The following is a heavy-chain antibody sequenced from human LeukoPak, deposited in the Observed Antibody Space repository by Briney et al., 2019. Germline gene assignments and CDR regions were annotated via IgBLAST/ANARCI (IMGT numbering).Heavy chain of an antibody. V-gene: IGHV4-61*01. CDR2: MYYSGTT. D-gene: IGHD6-13*01. CDR1: GGSVSSGSYY. Sequence: SETLSLTCTVSGGSVSSGSYYWSWIRQPPGKGLEWIGHMYYSGTTNYNPSLKSRVTMSVDTSRNQFSLNLSSVTAADTAVYYCAKGGIAAADLAYFDYWGQGTLVTVSS. J-gene: IGHJ4*02. CDR3: AKGGIAAADLAYFDY.